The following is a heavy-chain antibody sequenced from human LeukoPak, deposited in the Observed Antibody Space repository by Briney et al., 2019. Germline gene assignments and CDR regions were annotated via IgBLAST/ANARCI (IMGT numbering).Heavy chain of an antibody. CDR2: ISGYNGNT. CDR3: ARGPIDTVDPFDY. Sequence: ASVKVSCKASGYTFIYYGINWVRQAPGQGLEWMGWISGYNGNTSYAQKLQGRVTMTTDTSTSTAYMELRNLISDDTALYYCARGPIDTVDPFDYWGQGALVTVSS. CDR1: GYTFIYYG. D-gene: IGHD5-18*01. V-gene: IGHV1-18*01. J-gene: IGHJ4*02.